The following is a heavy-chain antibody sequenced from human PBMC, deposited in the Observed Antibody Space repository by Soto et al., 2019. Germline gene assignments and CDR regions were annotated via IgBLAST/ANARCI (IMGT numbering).Heavy chain of an antibody. CDR3: ARRVGLAPVFDAYDI. Sequence: QGQLVQSGAEVKKPGASVKVSCKTSGYSFTTYGITWVRQAPGQRLEWMGWISGHYDNTDYAQHLRDRVTMTIDTSTTTAYLELRNLKSEDTAVYYCARRVGLAPVFDAYDIWGQGTMVTVSS. CDR2: ISGHYDNT. D-gene: IGHD3-10*01. V-gene: IGHV1-18*01. J-gene: IGHJ3*02. CDR1: GYSFTTYG.